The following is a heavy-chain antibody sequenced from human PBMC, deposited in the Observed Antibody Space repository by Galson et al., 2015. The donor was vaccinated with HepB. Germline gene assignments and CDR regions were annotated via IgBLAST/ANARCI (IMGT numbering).Heavy chain of an antibody. D-gene: IGHD4-17*01. CDR2: IRYDGSNK. CDR1: GFTFSSYG. CDR3: AKPLPDYGDYDAYFDY. J-gene: IGHJ4*02. V-gene: IGHV3-30*02. Sequence: SLRLSCAASGFTFSSYGMHWVRQAPGKGLEWVAFIRYDGSNKYCADSVKGRFTISRDNSKNTLYLQMNSLRAEDTAVYYCAKPLPDYGDYDAYFDYWGQGTLVTVSS.